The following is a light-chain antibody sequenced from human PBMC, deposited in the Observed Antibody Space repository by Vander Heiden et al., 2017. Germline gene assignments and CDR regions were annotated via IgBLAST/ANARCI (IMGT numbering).Light chain of an antibody. Sequence: LTQPPSVSAAPGQKVTISCSGSSSNIGNNYVSWYQQLPGTAPNLLIYDNNKRPSGIPDRFSGSKSGTSATLGITGLQTGDEADYYCGTWDSSLSPVFGGGTKLTVL. CDR1: SSNIGNNY. CDR3: GTWDSSLSPV. V-gene: IGLV1-51*01. CDR2: DNN. J-gene: IGLJ2*01.